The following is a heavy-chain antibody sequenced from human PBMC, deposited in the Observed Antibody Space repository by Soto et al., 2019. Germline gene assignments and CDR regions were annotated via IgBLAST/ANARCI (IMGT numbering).Heavy chain of an antibody. Sequence: GGPLRLSCAAPGFTFDDYAMHWVRQAPGKGLEWVSGISWNSGSIGYADSVKGRFTISRDNAKNSLYLQMNSLRAEDTALYYSAKDNSRDIVVVVAADNWFDPWGQGTLVTVSS. CDR1: GFTFDDYA. CDR3: AKDNSRDIVVVVAADNWFDP. J-gene: IGHJ5*02. CDR2: ISWNSGSI. D-gene: IGHD2-15*01. V-gene: IGHV3-9*01.